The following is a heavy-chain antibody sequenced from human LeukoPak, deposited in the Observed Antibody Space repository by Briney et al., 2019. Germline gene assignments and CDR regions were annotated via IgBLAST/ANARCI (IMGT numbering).Heavy chain of an antibody. D-gene: IGHD4-17*01. CDR3: AKDIHGDYGGLDY. CDR1: GFTFSSYA. Sequence: GGSLRLSCAASGFTFSSYAMTWVPQAPGKGLEWVSTIINSGATTYYADSVKGRFTISRDNSKNTLDLQMNSLRAEDTAAYYCAKDIHGDYGGLDYWGQGTLVTVSS. V-gene: IGHV3-23*01. J-gene: IGHJ4*02. CDR2: IINSGATT.